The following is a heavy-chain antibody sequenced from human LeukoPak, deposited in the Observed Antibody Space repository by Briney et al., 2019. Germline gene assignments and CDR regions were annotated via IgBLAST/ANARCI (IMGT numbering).Heavy chain of an antibody. Sequence: PGGSLRLSCAASGFTHSDYYMSWIRQAPGKGLEWVSYISSSSSYTNYADSVKGRFTISRNNDKNSLYLQMNSPRAEDTAVYYCARGGGDIVVVPAATRGIRNWFDPWGQGTLVTVSS. J-gene: IGHJ5*02. CDR3: ARGGGDIVVVPAATRGIRNWFDP. D-gene: IGHD2-2*01. CDR2: ISSSSSYT. CDR1: GFTHSDYY. V-gene: IGHV3-11*06.